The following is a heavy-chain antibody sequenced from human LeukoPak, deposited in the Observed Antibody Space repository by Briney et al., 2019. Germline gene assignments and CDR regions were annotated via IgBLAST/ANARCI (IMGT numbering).Heavy chain of an antibody. D-gene: IGHD2-2*01. Sequence: GGSLRLSCAASGFIFSSYAMSWVRQAPGKGLEWVSTISGSGGSTYYADSVKGRFTISRDNSKNTVYLQMNSLRAEDTAVYYCAKLGYCSSTSCYGAYYYYMDVWGKGTTVTVSS. CDR1: GFIFSSYA. J-gene: IGHJ6*03. CDR3: AKLGYCSSTSCYGAYYYYMDV. V-gene: IGHV3-23*01. CDR2: ISGSGGST.